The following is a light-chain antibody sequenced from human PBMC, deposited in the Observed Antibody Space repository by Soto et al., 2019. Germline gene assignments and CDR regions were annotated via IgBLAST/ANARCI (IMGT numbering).Light chain of an antibody. V-gene: IGLV2-11*01. CDR3: CSFDGMYVV. Sequence: QSALTQPRSVSGSPGQIVTISCTGTSRAVGDYNHVSWYQQHPGKAPKLIISAVTERPSGVPARFSGSKSGNTASLTISGLQTEDEADYFCCSFDGMYVVFGGGTKLTVL. J-gene: IGLJ2*01. CDR2: AVT. CDR1: SRAVGDYNH.